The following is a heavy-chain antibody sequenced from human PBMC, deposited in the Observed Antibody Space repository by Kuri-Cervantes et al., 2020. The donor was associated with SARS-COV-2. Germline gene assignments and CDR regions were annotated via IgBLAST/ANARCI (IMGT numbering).Heavy chain of an antibody. CDR3: ARDFSSSGGFDY. CDR2: ISYDGSNK. CDR1: GFTFSSYA. D-gene: IGHD6-6*01. V-gene: IGHV3-30-3*01. Sequence: GESLKISCAASGFTFSSYAMHWVRQAPGKGLERVAVISYDGSNKYYADSVKGRFTISRDNSKNTLYLQMNSLRAEDTAVYYCARDFSSSGGFDYWGQGTLVTVSS. J-gene: IGHJ4*02.